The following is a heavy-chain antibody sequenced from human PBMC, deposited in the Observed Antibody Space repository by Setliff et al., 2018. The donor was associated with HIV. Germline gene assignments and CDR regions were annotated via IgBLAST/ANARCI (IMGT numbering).Heavy chain of an antibody. CDR3: ARVRRGCSSHSCPLEN. D-gene: IGHD2-2*01. CDR1: GGTFNSYI. CDR2: IIPSFGTV. V-gene: IGHV1-69*05. J-gene: IGHJ4*02. Sequence: SVKVSCKAAGGTFNSYILSWVRQAPGQGLEWTGGIIPSFGTVTYAQKFRGRVTITTDESMTTVYMELSSLRSEDTAVYYCARVRRGCSSHSCPLENWGQGTLVTVSS.